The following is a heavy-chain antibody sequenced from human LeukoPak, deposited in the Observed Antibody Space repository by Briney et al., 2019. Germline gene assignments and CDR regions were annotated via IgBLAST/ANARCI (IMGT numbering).Heavy chain of an antibody. CDR3: ATTYYYDSSGYLLDV. D-gene: IGHD3-22*01. CDR1: GGSISSGGFY. V-gene: IGHV4-31*03. CDR2: IYYSGST. Sequence: KPSQTLSLTCTVSGGSISSGGFYWSWIRQHPGKGLEWIGYIYYSGSTYYNPSLKSRVTISLDTSKNHFSLKLRSVTATDTAVYYCATTYYYDSSGYLLDVWGQGTTVTVSS. J-gene: IGHJ6*02.